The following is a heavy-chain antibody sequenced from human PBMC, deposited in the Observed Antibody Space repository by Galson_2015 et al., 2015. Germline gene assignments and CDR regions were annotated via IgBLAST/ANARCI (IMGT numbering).Heavy chain of an antibody. CDR2: ISSSGSTI. J-gene: IGHJ6*02. Sequence: SLRLSCAASGFTFSDYYMSWIRQAPGKGLEWVSYISSSGSTIYYADSVKGRFTISRDNAKNSLYLQMSSLRAEDTAVYYCARDGGYCSSTSCYSMYYYYGMDVWGQGTTVTVSS. D-gene: IGHD2-2*02. CDR3: ARDGGYCSSTSCYSMYYYYGMDV. CDR1: GFTFSDYY. V-gene: IGHV3-11*01.